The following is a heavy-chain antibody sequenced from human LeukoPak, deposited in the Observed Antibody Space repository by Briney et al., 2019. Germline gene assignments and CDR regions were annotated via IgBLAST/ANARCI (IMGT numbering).Heavy chain of an antibody. D-gene: IGHD6-19*01. CDR3: TRAMQWLVRLIDY. CDR1: GFTFGDYA. Sequence: GGSLRLSCTASGFTFGDYAMSWVRQAPGKGLEWVGFIRSKAYGGTTEYAASVKGRFTISRDDSKSIAYLQMNSLKTEDTAVYYCTRAMQWLVRLIDYCGQGTLVTVSS. V-gene: IGHV3-49*04. J-gene: IGHJ4*02. CDR2: IRSKAYGGTT.